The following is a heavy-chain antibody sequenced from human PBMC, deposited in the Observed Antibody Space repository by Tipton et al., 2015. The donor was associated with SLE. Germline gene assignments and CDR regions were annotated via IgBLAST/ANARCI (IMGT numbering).Heavy chain of an antibody. J-gene: IGHJ4*02. CDR3: AREAVAGPFDY. Sequence: GLVKPSETLSLTCAVSGYSISSSSYYWGWIRQPPGKGLEWIGSIYYSGSTYYNPSLKSRVTISVDTSKNQFSLKLSSVTAADTAVYYCAREAVAGPFDYWGQGTLVTVSS. CDR1: GYSISSSSYY. D-gene: IGHD6-19*01. CDR2: IYYSGST. V-gene: IGHV4-39*07.